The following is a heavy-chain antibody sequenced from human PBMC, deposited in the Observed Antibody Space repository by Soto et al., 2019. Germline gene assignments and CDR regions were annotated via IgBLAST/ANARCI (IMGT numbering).Heavy chain of an antibody. V-gene: IGHV3-30*18. J-gene: IGHJ4*02. CDR3: AKERTEKAAAEFDY. D-gene: IGHD6-25*01. CDR1: GFTFSNYG. Sequence: QVPLVESAGGVVQPGRSLRLSCAASGFTFSNYGMQWVRQAPGKGLEWVAVVSYDGNVKFYADSVKGRFTISRDNSKNTLYLHMKSLRPEDTAIYYCAKERTEKAAAEFDYWGQGTLVIVSS. CDR2: VSYDGNVK.